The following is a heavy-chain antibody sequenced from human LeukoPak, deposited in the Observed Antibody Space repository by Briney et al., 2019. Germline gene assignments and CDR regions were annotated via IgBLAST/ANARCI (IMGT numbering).Heavy chain of an antibody. Sequence: QSGGSLRLSCAASGFTLSNYDMHWVRQAPGKGLEWVAFIRYDGSNKDYADSVKGRFTISRDNSKNTLYLQMNSLRAEDTAVYYCAKDSGSGSYIDYWGQGTLVTVSS. J-gene: IGHJ4*02. D-gene: IGHD3-10*01. CDR3: AKDSGSGSYIDY. CDR1: GFTLSNYD. V-gene: IGHV3-30*02. CDR2: IRYDGSNK.